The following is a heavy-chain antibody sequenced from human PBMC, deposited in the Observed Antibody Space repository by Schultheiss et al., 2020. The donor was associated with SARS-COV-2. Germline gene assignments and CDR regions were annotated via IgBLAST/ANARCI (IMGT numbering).Heavy chain of an antibody. CDR2: ISSSSSYI. J-gene: IGHJ3*02. Sequence: GGSLRLSCAASGFTLSSHEMNWVRQAPGKGLEWVSYISSSSSYIYYADSVKGRFTISRDNAKNSLYLQMNSLRAEDTAVYYCARGGSYWGHDAFDIWGQGTMVTVSS. D-gene: IGHD1-26*01. V-gene: IGHV3-21*05. CDR3: ARGGSYWGHDAFDI. CDR1: GFTLSSHE.